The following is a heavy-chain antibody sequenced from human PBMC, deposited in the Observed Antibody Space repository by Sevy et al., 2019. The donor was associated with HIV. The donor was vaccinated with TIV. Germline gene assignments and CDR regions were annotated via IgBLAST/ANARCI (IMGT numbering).Heavy chain of an antibody. CDR3: ARDRVTYYYDSSGYYTSGYGMDV. D-gene: IGHD3-22*01. J-gene: IGHJ6*02. CDR2: IYSSDRT. V-gene: IGHV3-53*01. CDR1: GFTVSDNH. Sequence: GGSLRLSCAASGFTVSDNHMNWVRQAPGKGLEWVSVIYSSDRTDYADSVKGRFTVSRDNSKNTLYLQMNGLRAADTAVYYCARDRVTYYYDSSGYYTSGYGMDVWGQGTTVTVSS.